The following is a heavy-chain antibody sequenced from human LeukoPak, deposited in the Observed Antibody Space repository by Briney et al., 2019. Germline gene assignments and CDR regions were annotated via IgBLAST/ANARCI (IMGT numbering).Heavy chain of an antibody. CDR1: GGSFSGYY. CDR2: INHSGST. Sequence: SETLSLTCAVYGGSFSGYYWSWIRQPPGKGLEWIGEINHSGSTNYNPSLKSRVTISVDTSKNQFSLKLSSVTAADTAVYYCARGTVLWFGELLDVWGKGTTVTVSS. J-gene: IGHJ6*04. CDR3: ARGTVLWFGELLDV. V-gene: IGHV4-34*01. D-gene: IGHD3-10*01.